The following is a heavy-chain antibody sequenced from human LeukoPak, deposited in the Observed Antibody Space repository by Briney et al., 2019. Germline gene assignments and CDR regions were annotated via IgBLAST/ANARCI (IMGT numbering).Heavy chain of an antibody. J-gene: IGHJ5*02. CDR3: ARHPPPYTMEESNWFDP. V-gene: IGHV4-34*01. D-gene: IGHD3-16*01. Sequence: SETLSLTCAVYGGSFSGYYWSWLRQPPGKGLEWIGEINHSGSTNYNPSLKSRVTISVDTSKNQFSLKLSSVTAADTAVYYCARHPPPYTMEESNWFDPWGQGTLVTVSS. CDR1: GGSFSGYY. CDR2: INHSGST.